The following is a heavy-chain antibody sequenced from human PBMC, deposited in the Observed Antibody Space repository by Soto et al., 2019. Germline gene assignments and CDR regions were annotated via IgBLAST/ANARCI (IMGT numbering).Heavy chain of an antibody. CDR3: ARTGYSSGWYKAAFDI. CDR1: GGSFSGYY. CDR2: INHSGST. Sequence: SETLSLTSAVYGGSFSGYYWSWIRQPPGKGLEWIGEINHSGSTNYNPSLKSRVTISVDTSKNQFSLKLSSVTAADTAVYYCARTGYSSGWYKAAFDIWGQRTMVTVSS. V-gene: IGHV4-34*01. D-gene: IGHD6-19*01. J-gene: IGHJ3*02.